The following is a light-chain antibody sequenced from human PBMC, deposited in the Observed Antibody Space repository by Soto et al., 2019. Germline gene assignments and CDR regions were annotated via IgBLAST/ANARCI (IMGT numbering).Light chain of an antibody. CDR2: EVN. CDR3: SSYAGSSNV. J-gene: IGLJ1*01. Sequence: QSVLTQPASVSGSPGQSITISCTGTSSDVGAYNSVSWYQQEPGKAPKLMIYEVNKRPSGVPDRFSGSKSGNTASLTVSGLQAEDEADYYCSSYAGSSNVFGTGTKVTVL. CDR1: SSDVGAYNS. V-gene: IGLV2-8*01.